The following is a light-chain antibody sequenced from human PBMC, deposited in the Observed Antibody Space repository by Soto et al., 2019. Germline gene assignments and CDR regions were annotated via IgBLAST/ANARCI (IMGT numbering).Light chain of an antibody. J-gene: IGKJ1*01. Sequence: MTQSPATLSVSPGERATLSCRASQSVSSNLAWHQQKPGKAPKLLIYDASSLQSGVPPRFSGSGSGTEFTLTIRSLQPDDIATYYCQQYSSYSAWTFGEGTKVEIK. CDR2: DAS. CDR1: QSVSSN. V-gene: IGKV1-5*01. CDR3: QQYSSYSAWT.